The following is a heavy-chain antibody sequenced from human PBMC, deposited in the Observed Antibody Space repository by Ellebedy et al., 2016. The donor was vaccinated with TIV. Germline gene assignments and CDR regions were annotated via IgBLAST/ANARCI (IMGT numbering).Heavy chain of an antibody. D-gene: IGHD3-10*01. CDR1: GFTFSTSS. J-gene: IGHJ4*02. CDR3: ARDNDGDGFDY. Sequence: GGSLRLSCVASGFTFSTSSMNWVRQAPGKGLEWVSSISSRTSYIYYADSVKGRFSISRDNAKNSLFLQMGSLRAEDTAIYYCARDNDGDGFDYWGQGTLLTVSS. V-gene: IGHV3-21*01. CDR2: ISSRTSYI.